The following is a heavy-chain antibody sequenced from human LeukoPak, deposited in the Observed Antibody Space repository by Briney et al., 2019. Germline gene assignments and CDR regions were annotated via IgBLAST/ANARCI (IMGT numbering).Heavy chain of an antibody. CDR2: IYSGGST. CDR3: ATGTVIAPDV. D-gene: IGHD3-22*01. CDR1: GFTVSSNY. V-gene: IGHV3-66*02. Sequence: GGSLRLSCAASGFTVSSNYMSWVRQAPGKGLEWGSVIYSGGSTYYADSVKGRFTISRDSSKTTLYLQMNSLRAEDTAVYYCATGTVIAPDVWGKGTTVTVSS. J-gene: IGHJ6*04.